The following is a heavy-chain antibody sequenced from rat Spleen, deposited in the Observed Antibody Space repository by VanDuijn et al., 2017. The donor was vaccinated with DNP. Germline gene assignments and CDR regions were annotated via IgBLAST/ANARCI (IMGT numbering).Heavy chain of an antibody. CDR2: INGAGST. J-gene: IGHJ2*01. CDR3: ARGPCDY. Sequence: EVLLQESGPGLVKPSQSLSLTCSVTFYSITSSNNWNWLRKFPENKLEWMGHINGAGSTNYNPSLKSRISITRDTSKNQFFLRVNSVTTEDTATYYCARGPCDYWGQGLMVTVSS. V-gene: IGHV3-3*01. CDR1: FYSITSSNN.